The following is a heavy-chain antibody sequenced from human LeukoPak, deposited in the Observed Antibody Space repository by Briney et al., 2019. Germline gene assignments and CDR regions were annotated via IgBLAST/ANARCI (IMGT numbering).Heavy chain of an antibody. CDR3: AAYSSSSPDY. CDR2: ISGSGGST. V-gene: IGHV3-23*01. J-gene: IGHJ4*02. CDR1: GFTFSSYA. Sequence: PGGSLRLSCAASGFTFSSYAMGWVRQAPGKGLEWVSAISGSGGSTYYADSVKGRFTISRDNSKNTLYLQMNSLRAEDTAVYYCAAYSSSSPDYWGQGTLVTVSS. D-gene: IGHD6-6*01.